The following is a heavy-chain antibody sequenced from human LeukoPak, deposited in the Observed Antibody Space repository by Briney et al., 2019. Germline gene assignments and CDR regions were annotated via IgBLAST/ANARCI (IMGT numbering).Heavy chain of an antibody. CDR1: GGSISSSNW. J-gene: IGHJ6*02. CDR3: ARDAVTAVAGTGDYYYGTDV. D-gene: IGHD6-19*01. CDR2: IYHSGST. Sequence: PSETLPLTCAVSGGSISSSNWWSWVRQPPGKGLEWIGEIYHSGSTNYNPSLKSRVTISVDKSKNQLSLKLSSVTAADTAVYYCARDAVTAVAGTGDYYYGTDVWGQGTTVTVSS. V-gene: IGHV4-4*02.